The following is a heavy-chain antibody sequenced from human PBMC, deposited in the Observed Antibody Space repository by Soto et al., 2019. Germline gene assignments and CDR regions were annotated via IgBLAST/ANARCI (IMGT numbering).Heavy chain of an antibody. V-gene: IGHV4-34*01. CDR3: ARRTRKRAYYYDSSGSAPNFDY. CDR2: INHSGST. Sequence: SETLSLTCAVYGGSFSGYYWSWIRQPPGKGLEWIGEINHSGSTNYNPSLKSRVTISVDTSKNQSSLKLSSVTAADTAVYYCARRTRKRAYYYDSSGSAPNFDYWGQGTLVT. CDR1: GGSFSGYY. D-gene: IGHD3-22*01. J-gene: IGHJ4*02.